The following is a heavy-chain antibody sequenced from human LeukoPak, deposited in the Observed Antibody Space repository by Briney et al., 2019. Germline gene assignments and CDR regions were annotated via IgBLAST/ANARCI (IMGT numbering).Heavy chain of an antibody. J-gene: IGHJ4*02. CDR2: IYDSGTT. CDR3: ARYSSGGTYPLEY. CDR1: GDSISGYY. D-gene: IGHD2-15*01. V-gene: IGHV4-59*08. Sequence: SETLSLTCTVSGDSISGYYWSWVRQPPGGRLEWIAYIYDSGTTNYNSSLRSRVTISRDTSKNQFSLRVSSVTAADTAVYYCARYSSGGTYPLEYWGQGTLVTVSS.